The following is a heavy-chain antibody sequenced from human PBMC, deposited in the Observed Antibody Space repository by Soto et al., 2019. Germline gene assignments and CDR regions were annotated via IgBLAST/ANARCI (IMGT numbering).Heavy chain of an antibody. CDR2: ISSSGSST. V-gene: IGHV3-11*06. J-gene: IGHJ3*02. D-gene: IGHD2-15*01. Sequence: GGCLGLACAASGFTFRDYYMSWIRQAPGKGLEWVSCISSSGSSTSYADSVKGRFTLSRDNAKNTLYLQMNSLRAEDTAVYYCATWVGYCSGSTCSDAFDIWGQGTMVTVSS. CDR1: GFTFRDYY. CDR3: ATWVGYCSGSTCSDAFDI.